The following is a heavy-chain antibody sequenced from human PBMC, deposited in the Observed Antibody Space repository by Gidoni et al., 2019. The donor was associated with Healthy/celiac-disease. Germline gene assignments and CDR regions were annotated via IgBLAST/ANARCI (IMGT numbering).Heavy chain of an antibody. D-gene: IGHD2-21*02. CDR2: ISSSSIYI. V-gene: IGHV3-21*01. CDR3: AREDIVVVTATRSPNVYYYYGMDV. CDR1: GFTFSSYS. Sequence: EVQLVESGGGLVKPGGSLRLSCAASGFTFSSYSMKWVRQAPGKGLEWVSSISSSSIYIYYADSVKGRFTISRDNAKNSLYLQMNSLRAEDTAVYYCAREDIVVVTATRSPNVYYYYGMDVWGQGTTVTVSS. J-gene: IGHJ6*02.